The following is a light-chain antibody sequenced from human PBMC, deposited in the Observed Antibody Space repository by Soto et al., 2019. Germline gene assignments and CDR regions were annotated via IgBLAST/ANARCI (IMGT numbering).Light chain of an antibody. CDR1: QSINSF. CDR3: QQSYNTPFT. CDR2: DAS. J-gene: IGKJ3*01. Sequence: DIQMTQSPSSLSASEGDRVTITCRASQSINSFLNWYQQKSAKAPILLIYDASTLQSGLPSRFSGSGYETEFTLTITSLHPDDFAAYYCQQSYNTPFTFGPGTKVHVK. V-gene: IGKV1-39*01.